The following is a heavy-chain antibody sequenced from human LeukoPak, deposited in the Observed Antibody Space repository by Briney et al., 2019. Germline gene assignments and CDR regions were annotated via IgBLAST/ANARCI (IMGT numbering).Heavy chain of an antibody. CDR2: ISWNSGSI. CDR1: GFTFHDHA. CDR3: AKDWGNGYSYGGFDY. D-gene: IGHD5-18*01. V-gene: IGHV3-9*03. Sequence: GGSLRLSCAAAGFTFHDHAMDWVRHAPGKGLEWVSGISWNSGSIVYADSVKGRFTISRDNAQTSLYLQMNSLRAEDMALYYCAKDWGNGYSYGGFDYWGQGTLVTVSS. J-gene: IGHJ4*02.